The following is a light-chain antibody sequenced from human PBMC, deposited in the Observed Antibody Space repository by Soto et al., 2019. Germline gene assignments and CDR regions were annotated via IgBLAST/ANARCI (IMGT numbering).Light chain of an antibody. V-gene: IGLV2-14*01. J-gene: IGLJ3*02. CDR3: GSYTIFNTMV. CDR2: DVS. CDR1: SSDVGGSKY. Sequence: QLVLTQPASVSGSPGQSITISCTGTSSDVGGSKYVSWYQQPPGKAPRIIIYDVSDRPSGVSYRFSGSKSGNTASLTISGLQAEDEADYYCGSYTIFNTMVFGGGTKLTVL.